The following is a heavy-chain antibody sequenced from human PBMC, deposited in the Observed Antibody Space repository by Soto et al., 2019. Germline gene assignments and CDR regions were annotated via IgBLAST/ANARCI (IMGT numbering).Heavy chain of an antibody. CDR3: AHRRPTPLAFHS. V-gene: IGHV2-5*02. CDR2: IDWGDNK. Sequence: QITLKESGPTLVKPTQTLTLTCTFSGFPLSTSGVAVGWVRQPPGKALEWLALIDWGDNKRYRSSLQSRLTITKATSKNRVVRTMSNMAPVDTSTYYCAHRRPTPLAFHSWGQGTLVSVSS. CDR1: GFPLSTSGVA. J-gene: IGHJ4*02.